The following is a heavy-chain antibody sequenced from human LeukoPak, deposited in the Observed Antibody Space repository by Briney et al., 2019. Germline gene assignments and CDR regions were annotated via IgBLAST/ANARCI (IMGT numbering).Heavy chain of an antibody. CDR1: GGSISSGDYY. D-gene: IGHD2-8*02. CDR3: ARGTDYYYGMDV. Sequence: SETLSLACTVSGGSISSGDYYWSWIRQPPGKGLEWIGYIYYSGSTYYNPSLKSRVTISVDTSKNQFSLKLSSVTAADTAVYYRARGTDYYYGMDVWGQGTTVTVSS. CDR2: IYYSGST. V-gene: IGHV4-30-4*01. J-gene: IGHJ6*02.